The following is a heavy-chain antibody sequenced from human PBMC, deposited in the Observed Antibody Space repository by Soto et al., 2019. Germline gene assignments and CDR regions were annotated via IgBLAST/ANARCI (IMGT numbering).Heavy chain of an antibody. Sequence: QVQLVESGGGVVQPGRSLRLSCAASGFTFSSYGMHWVRQAPGKGLEWVAVIWYDGSNKYYADSVKGRFTISRDNSKNTLYLQMNSRRAEDTAVYYCARERQQWLVPPGYYYYGMDVWGQGTTVTVSS. D-gene: IGHD6-19*01. V-gene: IGHV3-33*01. CDR1: GFTFSSYG. J-gene: IGHJ6*02. CDR3: ARERQQWLVPPGYYYYGMDV. CDR2: IWYDGSNK.